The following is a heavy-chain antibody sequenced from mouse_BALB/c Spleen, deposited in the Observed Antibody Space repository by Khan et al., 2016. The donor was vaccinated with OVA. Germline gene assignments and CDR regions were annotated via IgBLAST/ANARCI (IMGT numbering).Heavy chain of an antibody. CDR1: GYSITSDYA. CDR3: ARIYGGDFDY. CDR2: ISYIGNT. J-gene: IGHJ2*01. D-gene: IGHD1-1*01. V-gene: IGHV3-2*02. Sequence: EVQLVESGPGLVKPSQSLSLTCTVTGYSITSDYAWNWIRQFPGNKLEWMGYISYIGNTKYNPSLTSRVSITRDTSKNQFFLQLNSVTIEDTATYYCARIYGGDFDYWGQGTTLTVSS.